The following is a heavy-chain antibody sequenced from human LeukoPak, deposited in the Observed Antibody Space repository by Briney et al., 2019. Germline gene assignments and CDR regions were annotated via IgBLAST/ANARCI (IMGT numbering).Heavy chain of an antibody. D-gene: IGHD3-9*01. J-gene: IGHJ4*02. Sequence: GGSLRLSCAASGFTVSSNYMSWVRQAPGKGLEWVSVIYSGGSTYYADSVKARFTISRDNSKNTLYLQMNSLRAEDTAVYYCARGDFDWLLFFDYWGQGTLVTVSS. V-gene: IGHV3-66*01. CDR3: ARGDFDWLLFFDY. CDR2: IYSGGST. CDR1: GFTVSSNY.